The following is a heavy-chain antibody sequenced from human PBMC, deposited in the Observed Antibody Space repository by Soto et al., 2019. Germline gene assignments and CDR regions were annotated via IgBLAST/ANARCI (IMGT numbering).Heavy chain of an antibody. J-gene: IGHJ3*02. CDR3: AKDKIPVATTPHGAFDI. D-gene: IGHD5-12*01. Sequence: SLRLSCAASGFTFDDYAMHWVRQAPGKGLEWASGISWNSGSIGYADSVKGRFTISRDNAKNSLYLQMNSLRAEDTALCYCAKDKIPVATTPHGAFDIWGQGTMVTVSS. V-gene: IGHV3-9*01. CDR1: GFTFDDYA. CDR2: ISWNSGSI.